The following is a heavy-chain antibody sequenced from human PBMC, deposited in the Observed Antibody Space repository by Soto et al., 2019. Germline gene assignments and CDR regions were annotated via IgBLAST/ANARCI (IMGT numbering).Heavy chain of an antibody. CDR2: IWYDGSNK. J-gene: IGHJ4*02. D-gene: IGHD2-15*01. Sequence: QVQLVESGGGVVQPGRSLRLSCAASGFTFSSYGMHWVRQAPGKGLEWVAVIWYDGSNKYYADSVKGRFTISRDNSKNTLYLQMNSLRAEDTAVYYCARDRISGVPDYWGQGTLVTVSS. CDR3: ARDRISGVPDY. CDR1: GFTFSSYG. V-gene: IGHV3-33*01.